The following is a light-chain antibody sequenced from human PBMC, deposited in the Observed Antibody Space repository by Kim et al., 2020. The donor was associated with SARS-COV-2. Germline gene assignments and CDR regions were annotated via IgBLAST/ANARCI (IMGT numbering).Light chain of an antibody. CDR2: HDG. Sequence: CTPKVGPMPPKVVKWYQGARGSSPGPVIHHDGQRPSGVPDRFSGSIDSSSNSASLTISGLGTEDEADYYCQSYDSSNIVVFGGGTQLTFL. CDR1: VGPMPPKV. CDR3: QSYDSSNIVV. J-gene: IGLJ2*01. V-gene: IGLV6-57*01.